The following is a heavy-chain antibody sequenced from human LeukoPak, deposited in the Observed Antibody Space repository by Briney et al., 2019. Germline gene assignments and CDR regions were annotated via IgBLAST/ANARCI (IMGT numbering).Heavy chain of an antibody. CDR2: IRSKAYGGTT. D-gene: IGHD2-21*01. Sequence: GGSLRLSCTASGFTFGDYAMSWVRQAPGKGLEWVGFIRSKAYGGTTEYAASVKGRFTISRDDSKSIAYLQMNSLKTEDTAVYYCTREDLEGLYFDYWGQGTLVTVSS. CDR3: TREDLEGLYFDY. CDR1: GFTFGDYA. V-gene: IGHV3-49*04. J-gene: IGHJ4*02.